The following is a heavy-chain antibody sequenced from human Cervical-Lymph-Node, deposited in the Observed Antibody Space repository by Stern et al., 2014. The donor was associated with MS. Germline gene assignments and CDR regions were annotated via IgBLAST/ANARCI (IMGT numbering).Heavy chain of an antibody. D-gene: IGHD4-17*01. V-gene: IGHV5-51*01. J-gene: IGHJ4*02. CDR3: ARDYGDYAFDY. CDR1: GYSFTANW. Sequence: VQLVQSGAEVKKPGESLKLSCKGSGYSFTANWIAWVRQMPGKGLEWMGIIYPEDSDTRSSPSFQGQVTISADKSISTAYLQWSSLKASDTAMYYCARDYGDYAFDYWGQGTLVTVSS. CDR2: IYPEDSDT.